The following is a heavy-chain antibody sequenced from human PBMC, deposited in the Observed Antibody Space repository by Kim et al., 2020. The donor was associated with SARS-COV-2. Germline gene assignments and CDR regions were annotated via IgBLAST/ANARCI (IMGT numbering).Heavy chain of an antibody. CDR1: GYTLTELS. D-gene: IGHD2-15*01. CDR3: ATQGGPLLPKGYYYYGMDV. Sequence: ASVKVSCKVSGYTLTELSMHWVRQAPGKGLEWMGGFDPEDGETIYAQKFQGRVTMTEDTSTDTAYMELSSLRSEDMAVYYCATQGGPLLPKGYYYYGMDVWGQGATVTISS. J-gene: IGHJ6*02. CDR2: FDPEDGET. V-gene: IGHV1-24*01.